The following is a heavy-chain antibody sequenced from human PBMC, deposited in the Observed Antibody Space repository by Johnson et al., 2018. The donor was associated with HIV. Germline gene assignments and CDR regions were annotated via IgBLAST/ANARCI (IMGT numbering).Heavy chain of an antibody. V-gene: IGHV3-30*18. CDR3: AKVNRMEQWLGGGGAFDS. J-gene: IGHJ3*02. CDR2: ISYDGSNK. CDR1: GFTFSSYG. Sequence: QVQLVESGGGVVQPGRSLRLSCAASGFTFSSYGMHWVRKAPGKGLEWVAVISYDGSNKYYADSVKGRFTISRDNSKNTLYLQMNSLRAEDTAVYYCAKVNRMEQWLGGGGAFDSWGQGTMVTVSS. D-gene: IGHD6-19*01.